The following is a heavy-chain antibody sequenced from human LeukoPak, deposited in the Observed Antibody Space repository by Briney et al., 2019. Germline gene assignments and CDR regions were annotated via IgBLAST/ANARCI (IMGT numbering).Heavy chain of an antibody. CDR3: ARSISAVRGLDTFDI. Sequence: GGSLRLSCAASGFTFRSYSMNWVRQAPGKGLEWVSSISSGGTYIFYADSVKGRFTTSRDNAKNSLYLQMNSLRAEDTAVYYCARSISAVRGLDTFDIWGQGTMVTVSS. V-gene: IGHV3-21*06. J-gene: IGHJ3*02. CDR1: GFTFRSYS. D-gene: IGHD3-10*01. CDR2: ISSGGTYI.